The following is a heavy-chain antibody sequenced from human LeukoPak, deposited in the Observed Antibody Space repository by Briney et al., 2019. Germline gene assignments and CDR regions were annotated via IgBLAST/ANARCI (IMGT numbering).Heavy chain of an antibody. D-gene: IGHD1-26*01. J-gene: IGHJ4*02. CDR3: ARHLYSESYYF. Sequence: SETLSLTCAVSGGSISSSNWWSWVRQPPGKGLEWIGEIYHSGSTNYNPSLKSRVTISIDTSKNQFSLKLSSVTAADTAVYYCARHLYSESYYFWGQGTLVTVSS. CDR1: GGSISSSNW. V-gene: IGHV4-4*02. CDR2: IYHSGST.